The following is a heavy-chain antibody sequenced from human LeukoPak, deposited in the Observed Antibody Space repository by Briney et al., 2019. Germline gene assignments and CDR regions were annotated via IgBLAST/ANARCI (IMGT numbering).Heavy chain of an antibody. CDR2: ISGSGSGGST. D-gene: IGHD5-24*01. J-gene: IGHJ4*02. Sequence: PGGSLRLSCAASGFTFSSSAMSWVRQALGKRLEWVSNISGSGSGGSTYYVDSVTGRFTISRDNSKNTLYLQMNSVRAKDTAVYYCAKSGYNRFDYWGQGTLVTVSS. CDR3: AKSGYNRFDY. CDR1: GFTFSSSA. V-gene: IGHV3-23*01.